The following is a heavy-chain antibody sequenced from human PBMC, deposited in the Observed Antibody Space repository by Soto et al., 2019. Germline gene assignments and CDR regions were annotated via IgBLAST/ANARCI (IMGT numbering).Heavy chain of an antibody. J-gene: IGHJ1*01. V-gene: IGHV1-18*01. CDR1: GYTFTSYG. CDR2: ISAYNGNT. CDR3: GLMVYAIDGFY. D-gene: IGHD2-8*01. Sequence: ASVKVSCKASGYTFTSYGISWVRQAPGQGLECMGWISAYNGNTNYAQKLQGRVTMTTDTSTSTAYMELRSLRSDDTAVYYCGLMVYAIDGFYWGQGTLVTVSS.